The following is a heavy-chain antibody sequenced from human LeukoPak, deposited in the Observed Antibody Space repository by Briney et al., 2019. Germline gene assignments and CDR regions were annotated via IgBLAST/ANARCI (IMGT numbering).Heavy chain of an antibody. J-gene: IGHJ6*03. D-gene: IGHD3-10*01. CDR1: GFPFSVYY. CDR2: ISSSGSTI. V-gene: IGHV3-11*01. CDR3: AAEGKRITLIRGVITPRGYYYMDV. Sequence: GVSLRLSCAASGFPFSVYYMSWLPEARGEGLEWVSYISSSGSTIYYADSVKGRFTISRDNAKNSLYLQMNSLRAEDTAVYYCAAEGKRITLIRGVITPRGYYYMDVWGKGTTVTVSS.